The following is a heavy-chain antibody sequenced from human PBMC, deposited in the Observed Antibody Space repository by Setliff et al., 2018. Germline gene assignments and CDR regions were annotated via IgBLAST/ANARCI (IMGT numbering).Heavy chain of an antibody. CDR2: INRSGST. J-gene: IGHJ4*02. CDR3: ARGGYYGSGSYKH. D-gene: IGHD3-10*01. Sequence: PSETLSLTCAVYGGSFSGYYWSWIRQPPGKGLEWIGEINRSGSTNYNPSLKSRVTISVDTSKNQFSLKLSSVTAADTAVYYCARGGYYGSGSYKHWGQGTLVTVSS. CDR1: GGSFSGYY. V-gene: IGHV4-34*01.